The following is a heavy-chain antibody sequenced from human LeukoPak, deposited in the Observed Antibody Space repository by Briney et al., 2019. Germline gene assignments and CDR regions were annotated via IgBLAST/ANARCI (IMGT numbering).Heavy chain of an antibody. CDR2: ISAYNGNT. CDR1: GNTFTSYG. Sequence: RASVKVSCKASGNTFTSYGISWVRQAPGQGLEWMGWISAYNGNTNYAQKLQGRVTMTTDTSTSTAYMELRSLRSDDTAVYYCARFITMVRGAPRYYFDYWGQGTLVTVSS. D-gene: IGHD3-10*01. V-gene: IGHV1-18*01. J-gene: IGHJ4*02. CDR3: ARFITMVRGAPRYYFDY.